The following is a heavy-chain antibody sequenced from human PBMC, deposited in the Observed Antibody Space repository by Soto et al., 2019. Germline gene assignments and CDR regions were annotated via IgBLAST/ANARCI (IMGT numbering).Heavy chain of an antibody. J-gene: IGHJ3*02. CDR1: GYTFTSYD. CDR2: MNPNSGNT. D-gene: IGHD3-22*01. CDR3: ARGPYYYDSSGLGAFDI. Sequence: ASVKVSCKASGYTFTSYDINWVRQATGQGLEWMGWMNPNSGNTGYAQKFQGSVTMTRNTSISTAYMELSSLRSEDTAVYYCARGPYYYDSSGLGAFDIWGQGTMVTVSS. V-gene: IGHV1-8*01.